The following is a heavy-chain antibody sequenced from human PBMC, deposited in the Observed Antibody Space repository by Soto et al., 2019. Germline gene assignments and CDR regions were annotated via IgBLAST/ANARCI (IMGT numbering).Heavy chain of an antibody. J-gene: IGHJ5*02. D-gene: IGHD5-18*01. Sequence: SETLSLTCTVSGGSISSSSYFWGWIRQPPGKGLEWIGSMYYSGTTYYNPSLKSRVTISVDTSKNTLYLQMNSLRAEDTALYYCTRAGRYSYDNWFDPWGQGTLVTSPQ. CDR3: TRAGRYSYDNWFDP. CDR2: MYYSGTT. CDR1: GGSISSSSYF. V-gene: IGHV4-39*01.